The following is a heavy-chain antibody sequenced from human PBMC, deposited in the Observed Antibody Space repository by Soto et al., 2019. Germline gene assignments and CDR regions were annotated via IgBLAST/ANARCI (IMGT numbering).Heavy chain of an antibody. J-gene: IGHJ3*02. CDR1: GFTFGDYA. CDR2: ISGSGGST. V-gene: IGHV3-23*01. Sequence: PGGSLRLSCTASGFTFGDYAMSWFRQAPGKGLEWVSAISGSGGSTYYADSVKGRFTISRDNSKNALYLQMNSLRAEDTAVYYCAKLWTISLSAFDIWGQGTMVTVSS. D-gene: IGHD3-3*01. CDR3: AKLWTISLSAFDI.